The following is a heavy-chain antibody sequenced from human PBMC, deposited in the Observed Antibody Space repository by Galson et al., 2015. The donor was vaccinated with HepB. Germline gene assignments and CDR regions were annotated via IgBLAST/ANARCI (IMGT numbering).Heavy chain of an antibody. D-gene: IGHD2-15*01. J-gene: IGHJ6*03. V-gene: IGHV1-46*01. Sequence: SVKVSCKASGYTFTSYYMHWVRQAPGQGLEWMGIINPSGGSTSYAQKFQGRVTMTRNTSISTAYMELSSLRSEDTAVYYCARGVRGVVVVAATGGEYYYYYMDVWGKGTTATVSS. CDR3: ARGVRGVVVVAATGGEYYYYYMDV. CDR1: GYTFTSYY. CDR2: INPSGGST.